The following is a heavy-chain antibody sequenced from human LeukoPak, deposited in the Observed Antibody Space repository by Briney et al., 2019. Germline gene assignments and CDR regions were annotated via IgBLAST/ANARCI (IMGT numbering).Heavy chain of an antibody. CDR2: IIPIFGTA. CDR1: GGTFSSYA. Sequence: SVKVSCKASGGTFSSYAISWVRQAPGQVLEWMGGIIPIFGTANYAQKFQGRVTITADESTSTAYMELSSLRSEDTAVYYCARDPKGTMVRGVFFDYWGQGTLVTVSS. D-gene: IGHD3-10*01. J-gene: IGHJ4*02. V-gene: IGHV1-69*13. CDR3: ARDPKGTMVRGVFFDY.